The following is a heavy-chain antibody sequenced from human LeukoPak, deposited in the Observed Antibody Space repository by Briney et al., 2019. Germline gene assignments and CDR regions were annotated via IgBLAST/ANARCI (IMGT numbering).Heavy chain of an antibody. CDR1: GFTVSSSF. J-gene: IGHJ4*02. D-gene: IGHD1-26*01. V-gene: IGHV3-66*02. Sequence: GGSQRLSCVASGFTVSSSFMSWVRQSPGKGLEWVALIYSGGATHYADAVTGRFTIARDTSKNTVYLQMNSLRAEDTAVYYCARERSGSYYTFEYWGLGALVTVSS. CDR3: ARERSGSYYTFEY. CDR2: IYSGGAT.